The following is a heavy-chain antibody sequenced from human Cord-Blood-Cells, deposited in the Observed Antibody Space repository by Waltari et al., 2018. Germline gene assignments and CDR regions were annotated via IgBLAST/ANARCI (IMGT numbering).Heavy chain of an antibody. D-gene: IGHD4-4*01. CDR1: GCTFSSYA. CDR2: SIPILGIA. Sequence: QVQLVQSGAEVKKPGSSVQVSCKASGCTFSSYAIRWVRQAPGQGLEWMGRSIPILGIANYEQKFQGRVTITADKSTSTAYMELSSLRSEDTAVYYCARDHYSNYYYYYYMDVWGKGTTVTVSS. J-gene: IGHJ6*03. CDR3: ARDHYSNYYYYYYMDV. V-gene: IGHV1-69*09.